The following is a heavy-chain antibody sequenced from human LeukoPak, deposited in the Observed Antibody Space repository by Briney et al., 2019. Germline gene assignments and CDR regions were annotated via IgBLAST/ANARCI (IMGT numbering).Heavy chain of an antibody. CDR1: GGCFSGYY. V-gene: IGHV4-34*01. Sequence: PSETLSLTCAVYGGCFSGYYWSWIRQPPGKGLECIGEINHSGSTNYNPSLKSRVTISVDTSKNQFSLKLSSVTAADTAVYYCARDRGGSYDYWFDPWGQGTLVTVSS. CDR3: ARDRGGSYDYWFDP. J-gene: IGHJ5*02. D-gene: IGHD5-12*01. CDR2: INHSGST.